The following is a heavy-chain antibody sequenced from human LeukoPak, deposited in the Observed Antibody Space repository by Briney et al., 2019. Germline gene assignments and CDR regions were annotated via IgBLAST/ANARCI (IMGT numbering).Heavy chain of an antibody. V-gene: IGHV4-59*01. CDR2: IYYSGST. CDR3: ARVELDYYDSSGYLSI. CDR1: GGSISSYY. Sequence: SETLSLTCTVSGGSISSYYWIWIRQPPGKGLEWIGYIYYSGSTNYNPSLKSRVTISVDTSKNQFSLKLSSVTAADTAVYYCARVELDYYDSSGYLSIWGQGTMVTVSS. D-gene: IGHD3-22*01. J-gene: IGHJ3*02.